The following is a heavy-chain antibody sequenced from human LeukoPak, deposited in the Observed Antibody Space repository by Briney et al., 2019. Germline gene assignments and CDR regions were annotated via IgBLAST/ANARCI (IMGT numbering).Heavy chain of an antibody. Sequence: PSETLSLTCTVSGGSISSGDYYWSWIRQPPGKGLEWIGSLDYSGSTYYNPSLKSRVTISVDTSKNQFSLRLSSVTAADTAVYYCARREALASPFDFWGQGTLVTVSS. CDR3: ARREALASPFDF. V-gene: IGHV4-39*01. J-gene: IGHJ4*02. D-gene: IGHD6-19*01. CDR1: GGSISSGDYY. CDR2: LDYSGST.